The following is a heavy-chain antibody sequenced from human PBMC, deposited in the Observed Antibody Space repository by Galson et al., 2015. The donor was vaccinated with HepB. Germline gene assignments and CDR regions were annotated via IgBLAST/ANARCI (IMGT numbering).Heavy chain of an antibody. V-gene: IGHV3-23*01. CDR2: ISGSGGST. CDR1: GFTFSSYA. CDR3: AKTDDYYYYMDV. Sequence: SLRLSCAASGFTFSSYAMSWVRQAPGKGLEWVSAISGSGGSTYYADSVKGRFTISRDNSKNTLYLQMNSLRAEDTAVYYCAKTDDYYYYMDVWGKGTTVTVSS. J-gene: IGHJ6*03.